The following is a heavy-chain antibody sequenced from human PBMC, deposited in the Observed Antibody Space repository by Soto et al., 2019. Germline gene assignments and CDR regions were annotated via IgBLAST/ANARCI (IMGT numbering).Heavy chain of an antibody. J-gene: IGHJ5*02. V-gene: IGHV1-18*01. D-gene: IGHD6-19*01. CDR1: GYTFTSYG. CDR3: ARAHEGIAVAGINWFDP. Sequence: QVQLVQSGAEVKKPGASVKVSCKASGYTFTSYGISWVLQAPGQGLEWMGWISAYNGNTNYAQKLQGRVTMTTDTSTSTAYMELRSLTSDDTAVYYCARAHEGIAVAGINWFDPWGQGTLVTVSS. CDR2: ISAYNGNT.